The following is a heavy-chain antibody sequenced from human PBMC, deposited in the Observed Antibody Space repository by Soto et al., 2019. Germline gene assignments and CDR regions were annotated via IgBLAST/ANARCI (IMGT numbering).Heavy chain of an antibody. D-gene: IGHD1-26*01. CDR2: ISSSSSTI. V-gene: IGHV3-48*02. CDR1: GFTFSSYS. Sequence: EVQLLESGGGLVQPGGSLRLSCAASGFTFSSYSMNWVRQAPGKGLEWVSYISSSSSTIYYVDSVKGRFTISRDNAKNSLYLQMNILRDEDTAVYYCARDGGSLGYWGQGTLVTVSS. CDR3: ARDGGSLGY. J-gene: IGHJ4*02.